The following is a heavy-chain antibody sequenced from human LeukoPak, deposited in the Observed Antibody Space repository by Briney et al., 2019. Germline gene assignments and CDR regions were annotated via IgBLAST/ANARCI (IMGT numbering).Heavy chain of an antibody. V-gene: IGHV3-48*04. Sequence: PGGSLRLSCAASAFTFSSYSMNWVRQAPGKGLEWVSYISSSSSARYYADSVKGRFTISRDNAKNSLYLQMNSLRAEDTAVYYCARDGGLTKIYGIDVWGQGTTVTVSS. CDR2: ISSSSSAR. J-gene: IGHJ6*02. D-gene: IGHD3-3*01. CDR1: AFTFSSYS. CDR3: ARDGGLTKIYGIDV.